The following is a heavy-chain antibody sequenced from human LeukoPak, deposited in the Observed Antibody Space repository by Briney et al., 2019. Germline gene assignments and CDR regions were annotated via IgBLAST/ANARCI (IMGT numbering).Heavy chain of an antibody. J-gene: IGHJ3*02. CDR3: ARVGPRAFDI. CDR2: INHSGST. CDR1: GGSFSGYY. Sequence: SSETLSLTCAVYGGSFSGYYWSWIRQPPGKGLEWIGEINHSGSTNYNPSLKSRVTISVDTSKNQFSLKLSSVTAADTAVYYCARVGPRAFDIWGQGTMVTVSS. V-gene: IGHV4-34*01.